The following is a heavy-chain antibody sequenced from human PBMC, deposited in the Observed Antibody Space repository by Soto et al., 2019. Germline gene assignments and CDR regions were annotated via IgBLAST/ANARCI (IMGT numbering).Heavy chain of an antibody. D-gene: IGHD3-16*02. V-gene: IGHV4-4*02. CDR3: ARGGGYDYIWGSSRYYFDY. Sequence: QVQLQESGPGLAKPSGTLSLTCAVSSGSISSSNWWSRVRQPPGKGLDWIGEIYHSGSTNYNPSLKSRVTISVDKSKNQFSLKLSSVTAADTAVYYCARGGGYDYIWGSSRYYFDYWGQGTLVTVSS. CDR1: SGSISSSNW. CDR2: IYHSGST. J-gene: IGHJ4*02.